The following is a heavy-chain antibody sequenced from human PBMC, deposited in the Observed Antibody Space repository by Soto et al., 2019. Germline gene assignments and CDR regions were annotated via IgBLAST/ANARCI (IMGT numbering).Heavy chain of an antibody. V-gene: IGHV1-69*02. J-gene: IGHJ5*02. CDR1: GGTFSSYT. CDR3: ARSSSPYCSSTSCKNWFDP. Sequence: SVKVSCKASGGTFSSYTISWVRQAPGQGLEWMGRIIPILGIANYAQKYQGRVTITADKSTSTAYMELSSLRSEDTAVYYCARSSSPYCSSTSCKNWFDPWGQGTLVTVSS. D-gene: IGHD2-2*01. CDR2: IIPILGIA.